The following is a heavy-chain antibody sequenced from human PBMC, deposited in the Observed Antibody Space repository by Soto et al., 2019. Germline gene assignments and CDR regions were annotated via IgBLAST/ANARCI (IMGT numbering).Heavy chain of an antibody. Sequence: QVQLVQSGAEVKKPGASVKVSCKASGYTFTGYYMHWVRQAPGQGLEWMGWINPNSGGTNYAQKFQGWVTMTRDTSISTDYMELSRLRSDDTAVYYCARDTSTGPVCWFDPWGQGTLVTFAS. D-gene: IGHD5-12*01. J-gene: IGHJ5*02. CDR1: GYTFTGYY. V-gene: IGHV1-2*04. CDR3: ARDTSTGPVCWFDP. CDR2: INPNSGGT.